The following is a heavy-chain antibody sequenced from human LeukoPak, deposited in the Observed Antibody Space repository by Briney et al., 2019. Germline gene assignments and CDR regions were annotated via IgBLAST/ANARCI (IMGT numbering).Heavy chain of an antibody. Sequence: ASVKVSCKASGYTFTSYAMHWVRQAPGQRLEWMGWINAGNGNTKYSQKFQGRVTITRDTSASTAYMELSSLRSEDTAVYYCARATVAGNERYYYYYYGMDVWGQGTTVTVSS. CDR3: ARATVAGNERYYYYYYGMDV. J-gene: IGHJ6*02. D-gene: IGHD6-19*01. CDR1: GYTFTSYA. CDR2: INAGNGNT. V-gene: IGHV1-3*01.